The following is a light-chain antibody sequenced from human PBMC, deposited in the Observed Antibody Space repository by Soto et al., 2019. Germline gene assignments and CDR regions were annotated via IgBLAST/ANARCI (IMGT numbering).Light chain of an antibody. CDR2: EVT. CDR3: SSYTSSTTYV. J-gene: IGLJ1*01. V-gene: IGLV2-14*01. Sequence: QSALTQPASVSGSPGQSITISCTGTSSDVGGYNYVSWYQQHPGKAPKLMIYEVTYRPSGVSHRFSGSKSGNTASLTISGLQAEDEADYYCSSYTSSTTYVFGTGTKLTVL. CDR1: SSDVGGYNY.